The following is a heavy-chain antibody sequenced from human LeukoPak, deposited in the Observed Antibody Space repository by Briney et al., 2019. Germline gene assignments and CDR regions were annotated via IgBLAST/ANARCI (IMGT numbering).Heavy chain of an antibody. CDR1: GFTFSSYA. CDR2: ISYDGSNK. CDR3: AKGLGSGYQFDY. D-gene: IGHD3-22*01. V-gene: IGHV3-30*04. J-gene: IGHJ4*02. Sequence: GRSLRLSCAASGFTFSSYAMHWVRQAPGKGLEWVAVISYDGSNKYYADSVKGRFTISRDNSKNTLYLQMNSLRAEDTAVYYCAKGLGSGYQFDYWGQGTLVTVSS.